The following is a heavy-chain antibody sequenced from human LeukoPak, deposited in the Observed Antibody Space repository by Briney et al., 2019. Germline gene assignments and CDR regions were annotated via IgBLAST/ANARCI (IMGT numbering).Heavy chain of an antibody. Sequence: SETLSLTCAVYGGSFSGYYWGWIRQPPEKGLEWIGSVYYSGSTYYSPSLKSRVTISVDTSKNQFSLKLSSVTAADTALYYCARQFRSRGSSDYYYYVMDVWGQGTTVTVSS. CDR2: VYYSGST. V-gene: IGHV4-39*01. CDR3: ARQFRSRGSSDYYYYVMDV. J-gene: IGHJ6*02. CDR1: GGSFSGYY. D-gene: IGHD6-13*01.